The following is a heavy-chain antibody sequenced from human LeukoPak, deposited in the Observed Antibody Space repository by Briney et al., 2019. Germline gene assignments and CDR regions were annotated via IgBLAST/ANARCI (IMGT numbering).Heavy chain of an antibody. J-gene: IGHJ3*02. Sequence: PGGSLRLSCAASGFTFSSYGMHWVRQAPGKGLEWVAFIRYDGSNKYYAVSVKGRFTISRDNSKNTLYLQMNSLRAEDTAVYYCARVCTNGVCRAPFGAFEIWGQGTMVTASS. CDR3: ARVCTNGVCRAPFGAFEI. CDR1: GFTFSSYG. D-gene: IGHD2-8*01. V-gene: IGHV3-30*02. CDR2: IRYDGSNK.